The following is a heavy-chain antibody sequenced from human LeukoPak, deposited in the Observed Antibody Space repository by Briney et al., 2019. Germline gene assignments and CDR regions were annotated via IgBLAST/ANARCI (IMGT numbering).Heavy chain of an antibody. D-gene: IGHD1-26*01. CDR1: GFTFSTSA. J-gene: IGHJ4*02. V-gene: IGHV3-21*06. CDR3: ARDPTYYLRYGYFDS. Sequence: PGGSLRLSCAASGFTFSTSAMNWVCQAPGKGLEWVSSINNVRSHIYYADSVRGRFTISRDNANNVLYLQMNSLRAEDTAVYYCARDPTYYLRYGYFDSWGQGTLVTVSS. CDR2: INNVRSHI.